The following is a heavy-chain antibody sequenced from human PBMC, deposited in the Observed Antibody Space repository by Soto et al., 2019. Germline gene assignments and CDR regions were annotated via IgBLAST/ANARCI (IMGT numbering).Heavy chain of an antibody. D-gene: IGHD2-8*01. CDR1: GFTFSSYA. CDR3: AKDLFVLSGNFDC. V-gene: IGHV3-23*01. CDR2: ISGSGGNT. J-gene: IGHJ4*02. Sequence: EVQLLESGGGLVQPGGSLRLSCAASGFTFSSYAMSWVRQAPGKGLEWVSAISGSGGNTYYADSVKGRFTISRDNSKNTLYLQMNSLRVEDTAVYYCAKDLFVLSGNFDCWGQGTLVTVSS.